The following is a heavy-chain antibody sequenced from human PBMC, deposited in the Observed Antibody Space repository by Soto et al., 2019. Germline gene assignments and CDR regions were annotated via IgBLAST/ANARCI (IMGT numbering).Heavy chain of an antibody. J-gene: IGHJ5*02. V-gene: IGHV4-31*03. CDR2: IYYSGST. CDR3: ARDIRLGNWNYPWFDP. D-gene: IGHD1-7*01. CDR1: GGSISSGGYY. Sequence: SETLSLTCTVSGGSISSGGYYWSWIRQHPGKGLEWIGYIYYSGSTYYNPSPKSRVTISVDTSKNQFSLKLSSVTAADTAVYYCARDIRLGNWNYPWFDPWGQGTLVTVSS.